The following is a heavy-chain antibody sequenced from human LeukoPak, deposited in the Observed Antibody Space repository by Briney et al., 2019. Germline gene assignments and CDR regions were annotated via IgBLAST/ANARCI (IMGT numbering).Heavy chain of an antibody. V-gene: IGHV5-51*01. CDR1: GYSFTSYW. CDR2: IYPGDSDT. CDR3: AGHSRVWIAAAGRDYYYYMDV. Sequence: GESLKISCKGSGYSFTSYWIGWVRQMPGKGLEWMGIIYPGDSDTRYSPSFQGQVTISADKSISTAYLQWSSLKASDTAMYYCAGHSRVWIAAAGRDYYYYMDVWGKGTTVTVSS. D-gene: IGHD6-13*01. J-gene: IGHJ6*03.